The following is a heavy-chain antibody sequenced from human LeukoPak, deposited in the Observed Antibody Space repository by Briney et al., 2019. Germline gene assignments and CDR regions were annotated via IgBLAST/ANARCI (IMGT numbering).Heavy chain of an antibody. Sequence: GGSLRLSCAASGFTFAHYGMSWARQAPGKGLEWVSGVNSNGDDTAYADSVKGRFTISRDNSKNTLYLQMNSLRVEDTAVYYCAKKSPLGNIDLPGNYFDYWGQGTLVTVSS. CDR1: GFTFAHYG. V-gene: IGHV3-20*04. CDR3: AKKSPLGNIDLPGNYFDY. D-gene: IGHD2/OR15-2a*01. J-gene: IGHJ4*02. CDR2: VNSNGDDT.